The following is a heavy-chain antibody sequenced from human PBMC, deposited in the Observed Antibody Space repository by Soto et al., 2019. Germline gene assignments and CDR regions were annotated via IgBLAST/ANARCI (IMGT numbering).Heavy chain of an antibody. D-gene: IGHD1-26*01. V-gene: IGHV6-1*01. CDR2: TYYRSKWYY. Sequence: SQTLSLTCVITGDSVSRNSAGWIWVRQSPSRGLEWLGRTYYRSKWYYEYAVSVRGRITINPDTSKNQYSLQLNSVTPEDTAVYFCARGEQYSGRIFDYWGQGTLVTVSS. J-gene: IGHJ4*01. CDR1: GDSVSRNSAG. CDR3: ARGEQYSGRIFDY.